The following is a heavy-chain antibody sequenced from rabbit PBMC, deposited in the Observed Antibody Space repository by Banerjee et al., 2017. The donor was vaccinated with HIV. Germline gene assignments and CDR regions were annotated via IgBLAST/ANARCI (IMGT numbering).Heavy chain of an antibody. CDR2: IYVGNNAST. Sequence: QEQLVESGGGLVKPEGSLTLTCKASGFDFSSNAMCWVRQAPGKGLEWIACIYVGNNASTWYASWAKGRFTITLDNAQNTVFLQMTSLTAADTATYFCARGAGYAGYGYATYFNLWGQGTLVTVS. D-gene: IGHD6-1*01. V-gene: IGHV1S47*01. CDR3: ARGAGYAGYGYATYFNL. J-gene: IGHJ4*01. CDR1: GFDFSSNA.